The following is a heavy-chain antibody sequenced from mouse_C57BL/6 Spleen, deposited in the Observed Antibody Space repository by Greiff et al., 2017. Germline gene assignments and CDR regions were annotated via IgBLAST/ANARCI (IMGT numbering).Heavy chain of an antibody. CDR2: IHPNSGST. CDR1: GYTFTSYW. Sequence: QVQLQQSGAELVKPGASVKLSCKASGYTFTSYWMHWVKQRPGQGLEWIGMIHPNSGSTNYNEKFKSKATLTVDKSSSTAYMQLSSLTSEDSAVYYCARSGYYGSSPGYYFDYWGQGTTLTVSS. J-gene: IGHJ2*01. V-gene: IGHV1-64*01. D-gene: IGHD1-1*01. CDR3: ARSGYYGSSPGYYFDY.